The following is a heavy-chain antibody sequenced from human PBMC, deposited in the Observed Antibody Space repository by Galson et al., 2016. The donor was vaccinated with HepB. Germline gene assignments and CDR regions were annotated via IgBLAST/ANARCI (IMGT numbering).Heavy chain of an antibody. Sequence: SVKVSCKASNYTFTSYGISWVRQAPGQGLEWMGWISAYNGNTNYAQKLQGRVTMTTDTSTSTAYMELRSLRSDDTAVYYCASFYRPLSRSYSGPRYYYYGMDVWGQGTTVTVSS. CDR3: ASFYRPLSRSYSGPRYYYYGMDV. CDR1: NYTFTSYG. V-gene: IGHV1-18*01. CDR2: ISAYNGNT. D-gene: IGHD3-10*01. J-gene: IGHJ6*02.